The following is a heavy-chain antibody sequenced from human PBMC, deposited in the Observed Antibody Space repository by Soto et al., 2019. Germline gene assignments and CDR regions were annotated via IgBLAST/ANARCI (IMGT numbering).Heavy chain of an antibody. CDR3: ARGLVYGGAYSGH. CDR2: VSYDGSNK. D-gene: IGHD4-17*01. Sequence: PGGSLRLSCAASGFTFSAYPMHWVRQAPGKGLDWVAVVSYDGSNKNYSDSVKGQFIISRDNSKNTLYLQMNSLRPDDTAVYYCARGLVYGGAYSGHWGQGTLVTVSS. V-gene: IGHV3-30-3*01. J-gene: IGHJ1*01. CDR1: GFTFSAYP.